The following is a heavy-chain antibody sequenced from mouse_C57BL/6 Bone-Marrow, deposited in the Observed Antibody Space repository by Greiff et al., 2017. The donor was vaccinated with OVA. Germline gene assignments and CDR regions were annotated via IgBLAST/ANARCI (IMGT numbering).Heavy chain of an antibody. V-gene: IGHV1-74*01. CDR2: IHPSDSDT. J-gene: IGHJ1*03. CDR1: GYTFTSYW. Sequence: QVQLQQPGAELVKPGASVKVSCKASGYTFTSYWMHWVKQRPGQGLEWIGRIHPSDSDTNYNQKFKGKATLTVDKSSSTAYMQLSSLTSEDSAVYYCAIERAYWYFDVCGTGTTVTVSS. D-gene: IGHD3-3*01. CDR3: AIERAYWYFDV.